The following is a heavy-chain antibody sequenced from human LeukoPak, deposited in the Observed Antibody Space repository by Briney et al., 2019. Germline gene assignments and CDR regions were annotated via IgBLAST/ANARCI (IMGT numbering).Heavy chain of an antibody. CDR3: ARVQGSGWYPLWFDP. CDR1: GFTFSSYW. J-gene: IGHJ5*02. CDR2: IKQDGSEK. V-gene: IGHV3-7*01. Sequence: GGSLRLSCAASGFTFSSYWMSWVRQAPGKGLEWVANIKQDGSEKYYVDSVKGRFTISRDNAKNSLYLQMNSLRAEDTAVCYCARVQGSGWYPLWFDPWGQGTLVTVSS. D-gene: IGHD6-19*01.